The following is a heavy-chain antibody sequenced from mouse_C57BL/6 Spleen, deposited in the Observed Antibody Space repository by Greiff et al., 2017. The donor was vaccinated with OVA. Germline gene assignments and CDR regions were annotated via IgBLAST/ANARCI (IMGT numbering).Heavy chain of an antibody. CDR1: GYTFTSYW. CDR3: TRWYYGSSYVWYFDV. CDR2: IYPGNSDT. Sequence: DVKLQESGTVLARPGASVKMSCKTSGYTFTSYWMHWVKQRPGQGLEWIGAIYPGNSDTSYNQKFKGKVKLTAVTSASTAYMELSSLTNEDSAVYYCTRWYYGSSYVWYFDVWGTGTTVTVSS. D-gene: IGHD1-1*01. V-gene: IGHV1-5*01. J-gene: IGHJ1*03.